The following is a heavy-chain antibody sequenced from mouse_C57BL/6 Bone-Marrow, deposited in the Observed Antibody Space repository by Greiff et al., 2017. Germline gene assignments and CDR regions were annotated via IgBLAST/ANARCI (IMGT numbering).Heavy chain of an antibody. J-gene: IGHJ1*03. V-gene: IGHV3-6*01. CDR2: ISYDGSN. CDR3: ARRFDV. CDR1: GYSITSGYY. Sequence: EVQLQQSGPGLVKPSQSLSLTCSVPGYSITSGYYWNWIRQFPGNQLEWMGYISYDGSNNYNPSLKNRISITRDTSKQQFFLKLNSVTTEDTATYYGARRFDVWGTGTTVTVSS.